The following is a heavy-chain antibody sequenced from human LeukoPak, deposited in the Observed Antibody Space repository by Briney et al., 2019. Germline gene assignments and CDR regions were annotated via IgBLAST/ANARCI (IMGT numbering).Heavy chain of an antibody. CDR3: ARLPGQYSGSTNWFDP. Sequence: GESLKISCKGSGCSFTSYWIGWVRQMPGKGLEWMGIIYPGDSDTRYSPSFQGQVTISADKSISTAYLQWSSLKASDTAMYYCARLPGQYSGSTNWFDPWGQGTLVTVSS. J-gene: IGHJ5*02. V-gene: IGHV5-51*01. CDR2: IYPGDSDT. D-gene: IGHD1-26*01. CDR1: GCSFTSYW.